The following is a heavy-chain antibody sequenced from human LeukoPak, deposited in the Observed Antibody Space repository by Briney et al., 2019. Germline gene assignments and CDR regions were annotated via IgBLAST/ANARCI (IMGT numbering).Heavy chain of an antibody. V-gene: IGHV3-21*01. Sequence: GGSLRLSCAASGFTFSSYSMNWVRQAPGKGLEWVSSISSSSSYIYYADSVKGRFTISRDNAKNSLYLQMNSLRAEDTAVYYCARVGSSGYYFGSINYYFDYWGRGTLVTVSS. J-gene: IGHJ4*02. CDR2: ISSSSSYI. CDR1: GFTFSSYS. CDR3: ARVGSSGYYFGSINYYFDY. D-gene: IGHD3-22*01.